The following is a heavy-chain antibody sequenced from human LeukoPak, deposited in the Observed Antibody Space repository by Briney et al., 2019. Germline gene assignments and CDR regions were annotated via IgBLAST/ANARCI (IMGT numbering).Heavy chain of an antibody. D-gene: IGHD1-7*01. V-gene: IGHV1-18*01. CDR2: ISAYNGNT. CDR1: GYTFTSYG. Sequence: ASVKVSCKASGYTFTSYGISWVRQAPGQGLEWMGWISAYNGNTNYAQKFQGRVTMTRDTSISTAYMELSRLRSDDTAVYYCARGAAGWNYHYYYYMDVWGKGTMVTVSS. CDR3: ARGAAGWNYHYYYYMDV. J-gene: IGHJ6*03.